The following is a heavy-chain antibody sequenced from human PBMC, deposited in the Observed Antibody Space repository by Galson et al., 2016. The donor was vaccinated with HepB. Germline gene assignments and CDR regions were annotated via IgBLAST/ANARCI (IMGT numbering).Heavy chain of an antibody. Sequence: CAISGDSVSSNSATWIWIRQSPSRGLEWLGRTYYRSKWYNDYAVSVRSRITINPDTSKNQFSLQLNSVTPEDTAVYYCARGTFGGYYYGMDVWGQGTTVTVSS. CDR1: GDSVSSNSAT. V-gene: IGHV6-1*01. CDR2: TYYRSKWYN. J-gene: IGHJ6*02. CDR3: ARGTFGGYYYGMDV. D-gene: IGHD3-16*01.